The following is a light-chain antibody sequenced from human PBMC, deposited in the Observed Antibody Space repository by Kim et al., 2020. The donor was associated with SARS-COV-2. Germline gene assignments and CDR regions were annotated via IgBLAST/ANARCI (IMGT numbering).Light chain of an antibody. J-gene: IGKJ1*01. CDR2: KAS. CDR3: LQYKTSSWT. V-gene: IGKV1-5*03. Sequence: AFVGDRITITCRASQSISTWVAWYQQKPGETPNLLIYKASSLESGVSSRFSGRGSETEFTLTINNLQPDDFATYYCLQYKTSSWTFGQGTKVDIK. CDR1: QSISTW.